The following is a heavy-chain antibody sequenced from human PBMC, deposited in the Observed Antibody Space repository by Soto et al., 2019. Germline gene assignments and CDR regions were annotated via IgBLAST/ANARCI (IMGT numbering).Heavy chain of an antibody. CDR3: ARDRYNYYGSGSYYTIYYYYGMDV. Sequence: ASVKVSCKASGYTLTSYGISWVRQAPGQGLEWMGWISAYNGNTNYAQKLQGRVTMTTDTSTSTAYMELRSLRSDDTAVYYCARDRYNYYGSGSYYTIYYYYGMDVWGQGTTVTVSS. V-gene: IGHV1-18*01. CDR1: GYTLTSYG. D-gene: IGHD3-10*01. CDR2: ISAYNGNT. J-gene: IGHJ6*02.